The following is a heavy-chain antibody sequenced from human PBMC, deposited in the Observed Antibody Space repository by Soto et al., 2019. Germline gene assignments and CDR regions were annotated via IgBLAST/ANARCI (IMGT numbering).Heavy chain of an antibody. Sequence: SETLSLTCTVSCGSISSYYWSWIRQPPGKGLEWIGYIYYSGSTNYNPSLKSRVTISVDTSKNQFSLKLSSVTAADTAVYYCARDSSIAARGYWFDPWGQGTLVTVSS. V-gene: IGHV4-59*01. D-gene: IGHD6-6*01. CDR2: IYYSGST. J-gene: IGHJ5*02. CDR3: ARDSSIAARGYWFDP. CDR1: CGSISSYY.